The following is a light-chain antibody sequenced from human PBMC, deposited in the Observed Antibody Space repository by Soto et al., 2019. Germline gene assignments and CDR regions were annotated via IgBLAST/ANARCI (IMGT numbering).Light chain of an antibody. J-gene: IGKJ1*01. CDR3: QHYNIYSET. CDR1: QSISSW. Sequence: DIQMTQSPSTLSASVGDRVTITCRASQSISSWLGWYQQKPGKAPKILIYKASILESGVPSRFSGSGSGTEFTLTISSLQPDDFATYYCQHYNIYSETFGQGTKVEVK. CDR2: KAS. V-gene: IGKV1-5*03.